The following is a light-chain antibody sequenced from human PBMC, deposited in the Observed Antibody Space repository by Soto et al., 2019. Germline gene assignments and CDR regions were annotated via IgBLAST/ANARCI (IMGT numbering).Light chain of an antibody. V-gene: IGLV2-23*01. Sequence: QSALTQPASVSGSPGQSITISCTGTGSDVGSYNLVSWYQQHPGKAPKLMIYEGSKRPSGVSNRFSGSKSGNTASLTISGLQAEDEADYYCCSYAGSSTPLYVFGTGTKLTVL. CDR3: CSYAGSSTPLYV. CDR1: GSDVGSYNL. J-gene: IGLJ1*01. CDR2: EGS.